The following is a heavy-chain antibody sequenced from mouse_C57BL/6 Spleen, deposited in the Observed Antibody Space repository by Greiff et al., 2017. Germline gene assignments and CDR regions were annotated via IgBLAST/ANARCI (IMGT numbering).Heavy chain of an antibody. J-gene: IGHJ2*01. CDR2: IYPGDGDT. CDR3: ARSDITTVVDY. V-gene: IGHV1-80*01. CDR1: GYAFSSYW. Sequence: QVQLQQQSGAELVKPGASVKISCKASGYAFSSYWMNWVKQRPGKGLEWIGQIYPGDGDTNYNGKFKGKATLTADKSSSTAYMQLSSLTSEDSAVYFCARSDITTVVDYWGQGTTLTVSS. D-gene: IGHD1-1*01.